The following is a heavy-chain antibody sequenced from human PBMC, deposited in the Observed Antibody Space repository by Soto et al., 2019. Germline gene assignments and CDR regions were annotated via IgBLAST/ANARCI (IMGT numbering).Heavy chain of an antibody. J-gene: IGHJ6*03. CDR1: GFTVSSNY. CDR3: ARDLGGDYANGGYYYYYMDV. D-gene: IGHD4-17*01. CDR2: IYSGGST. V-gene: IGHV3-66*01. Sequence: GGSLRLSCAASGFTVSSNYMSWVRQAPGKGLEWVSVIYSGGSTYYADSVKGRFTISRDNSKNTLYLQMNSLRAEDTAVYYCARDLGGDYANGGYYYYYMDVWGKGTTVTVSS.